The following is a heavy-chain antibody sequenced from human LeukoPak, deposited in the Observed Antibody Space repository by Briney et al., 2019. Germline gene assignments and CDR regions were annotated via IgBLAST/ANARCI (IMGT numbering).Heavy chain of an antibody. V-gene: IGHV3-21*01. CDR2: ITSTSAYR. J-gene: IGHJ6*03. Sequence: PGGSLRLSCVGSGFAFNAYTITWVRQAPGKGLEWVSSITSTSAYRQYGDSVRGRFTISRDNTKNSVYLQMDSLGAEDTAVYHCARATMGATTLNYYYFFMDLWGKGTTVTVSS. D-gene: IGHD1-26*01. CDR3: ARATMGATTLNYYYFFMDL. CDR1: GFAFNAYT.